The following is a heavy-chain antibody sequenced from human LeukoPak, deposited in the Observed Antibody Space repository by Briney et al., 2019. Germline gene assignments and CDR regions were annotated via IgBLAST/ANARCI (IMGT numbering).Heavy chain of an antibody. Sequence: ASVKVSCKASGGTFSSYAISWVRQAPGQGLEWMGWISAYNGNTNYAQKLQGRVTMTTDTSTSTAYMELRSLRSDDTAVYYCARSSYYDSSGGNQFGYGYWDQGTLVTVSS. CDR2: ISAYNGNT. CDR1: GGTFSSYA. CDR3: ARSSYYDSSGGNQFGYGY. D-gene: IGHD3-22*01. V-gene: IGHV1-18*01. J-gene: IGHJ4*02.